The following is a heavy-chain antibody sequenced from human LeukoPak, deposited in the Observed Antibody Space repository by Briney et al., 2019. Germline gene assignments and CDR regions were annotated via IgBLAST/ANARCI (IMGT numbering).Heavy chain of an antibody. J-gene: IGHJ4*02. CDR2: IRSDGTTK. Sequence: GGSLRLSCAASGFTFSSYSMNWVRQAPGKGLEWVAFIRSDGTTKYYADSVKGRFTISRDNAKNSLYLQMNSLRAEDAAAYYCVRARGAGPGAHFDYWGQGTLVTVSS. V-gene: IGHV3-30*02. D-gene: IGHD3-10*01. CDR3: VRARGAGPGAHFDY. CDR1: GFTFSSYS.